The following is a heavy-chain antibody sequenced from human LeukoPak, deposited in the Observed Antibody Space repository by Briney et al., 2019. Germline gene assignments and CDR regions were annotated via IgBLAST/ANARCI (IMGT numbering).Heavy chain of an antibody. V-gene: IGHV4-4*07. CDR2: IYTSWST. CDR1: GRSISSYY. J-gene: IGHJ4*02. D-gene: IGHD2-15*01. Sequence: SDPLSLTCTVSGRSISSYYWSWIRQPAGKGLEWIGRIYTSWSTNYNPSLKSLVTMSVDTSKNQFSLELSSVTAADTAVYYCERNYCSGGSCYSGLDYWGQGTLVIVSS. CDR3: ERNYCSGGSCYSGLDY.